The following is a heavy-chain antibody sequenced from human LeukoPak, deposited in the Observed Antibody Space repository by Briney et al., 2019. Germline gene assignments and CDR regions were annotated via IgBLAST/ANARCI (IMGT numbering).Heavy chain of an antibody. CDR1: GGSISSYY. Sequence: KASETLSLTCTVSGGSISSYYWSWIRQPPGKGLEWIGYIYYSGSTNYNPSLKSRVTISVDTSKNQFSLKLSSVTAADTAVYYCAISYGSGSPYEYYFDYWGQGTLVTVSS. J-gene: IGHJ4*02. D-gene: IGHD3-10*01. V-gene: IGHV4-59*01. CDR2: IYYSGST. CDR3: AISYGSGSPYEYYFDY.